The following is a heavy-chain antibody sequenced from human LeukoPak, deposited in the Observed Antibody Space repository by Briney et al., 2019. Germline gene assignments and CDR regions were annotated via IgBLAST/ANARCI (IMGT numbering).Heavy chain of an antibody. Sequence: SETLSLTCTVSGVSISSYYWSWIRQPAGKGLEWIGRIYTSGSTNYNPSLKSRVTMSVDTSKNQFSLKLSSVTAADTAVYYCARSFHPSSGWYWFDPWGQGTLVTVSS. CDR3: ARSFHPSSGWYWFDP. J-gene: IGHJ5*02. CDR1: GVSISSYY. V-gene: IGHV4-4*07. D-gene: IGHD6-19*01. CDR2: IYTSGST.